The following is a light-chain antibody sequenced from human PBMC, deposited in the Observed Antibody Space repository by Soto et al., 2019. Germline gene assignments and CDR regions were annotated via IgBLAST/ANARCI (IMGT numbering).Light chain of an antibody. J-gene: IGLJ2*01. Sequence: QSVLTQPPSVSAAPGQKVTISCSGSRSNIRTNHVSWYQHLPGTTPKLLIYDNTKRPSGIPDRFSGSKSGTSATLGITGLQTGDEDDYYCGTWENSRSVVVFGGGTKVTVL. CDR2: DNT. CDR1: RSNIRTNH. V-gene: IGLV1-51*01. CDR3: GTWENSRSVVV.